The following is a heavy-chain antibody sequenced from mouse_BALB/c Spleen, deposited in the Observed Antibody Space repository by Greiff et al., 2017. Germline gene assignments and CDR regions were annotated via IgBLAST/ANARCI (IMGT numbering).Heavy chain of an antibody. J-gene: IGHJ1*01. Sequence: EVQLQQSGPELVQPGASVKISCKASGYSFTGYFMNWVKQSHGKSLEWIGRINPYNGDTFYNQKFKGKATLTVDKSSSTAHMELLSLTSEDSAVYYCEREGYYGSSFYWYFDVWGAGTTVTVSS. D-gene: IGHD1-1*01. V-gene: IGHV1-37*01. CDR2: INPYNGDT. CDR1: GYSFTGYF. CDR3: EREGYYGSSFYWYFDV.